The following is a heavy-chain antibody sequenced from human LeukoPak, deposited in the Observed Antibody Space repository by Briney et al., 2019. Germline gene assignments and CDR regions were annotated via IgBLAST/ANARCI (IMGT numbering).Heavy chain of an antibody. V-gene: IGHV1-8*01. J-gene: IGHJ1*01. Sequence: ASVKVSCKASGYTFTNYEINWVRQGTGQGLEWLGWMNPSSGNTGYAQKFQGRVTMTRDTSISTAYMELSSLRSEDTAVYYCANFHCSSTSCHLSGYFQHWGQGTLVTVSS. CDR3: ANFHCSSTSCHLSGYFQH. D-gene: IGHD2-2*01. CDR2: MNPSSGNT. CDR1: GYTFTNYE.